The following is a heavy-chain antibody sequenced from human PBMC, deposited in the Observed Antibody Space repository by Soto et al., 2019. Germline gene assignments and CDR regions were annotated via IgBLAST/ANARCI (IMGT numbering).Heavy chain of an antibody. J-gene: IGHJ6*02. CDR1: GFTFSSYA. Sequence: GGSLRLSCAASGFTFSSYAMHWVRQAPGKGLEWVAVISYDGSNKYYADSVKGRFTISRDNSKNTLYLQMNSLRAEETAVYYCAGGDNWNYRYGMDVWGQRIPVTLS. V-gene: IGHV3-30-3*01. CDR3: AGGDNWNYRYGMDV. D-gene: IGHD1-7*01. CDR2: ISYDGSNK.